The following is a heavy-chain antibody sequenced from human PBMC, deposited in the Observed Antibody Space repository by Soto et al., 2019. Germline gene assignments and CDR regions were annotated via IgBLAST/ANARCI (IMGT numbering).Heavy chain of an antibody. J-gene: IGHJ4*02. V-gene: IGHV3-23*01. Sequence: PVGSLRLSCTTSGFTFTNYAMSWVRQAPGKGLEWVSAISGSGATTYYADSVKGRFTISRDNSKTTLYLQMNSLRADDTAVYYCAKDHRHWGQGTLVTVSS. CDR1: GFTFTNYA. CDR3: AKDHRH. CDR2: ISGSGATT.